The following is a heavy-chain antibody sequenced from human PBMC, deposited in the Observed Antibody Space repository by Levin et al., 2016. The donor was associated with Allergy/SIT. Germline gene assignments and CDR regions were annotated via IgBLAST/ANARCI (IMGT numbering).Heavy chain of an antibody. D-gene: IGHD3-22*01. Sequence: SETLSLTCAVYGGSFSGYYWSWIRQPPGKGLEWIGEINHSGSTNYNPSLKSRVTISVDTSKNQFSLKLSSVTAADTAVYYCARADYYDSSGLGYGMDVWGQGTTVTVSS. V-gene: IGHV4-34*01. CDR1: GGSFSGYY. CDR3: ARADYYDSSGLGYGMDV. CDR2: INHSGST. J-gene: IGHJ6*02.